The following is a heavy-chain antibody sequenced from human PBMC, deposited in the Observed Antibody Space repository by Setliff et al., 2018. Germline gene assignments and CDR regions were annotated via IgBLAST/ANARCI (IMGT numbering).Heavy chain of an antibody. D-gene: IGHD1-26*01. CDR3: ARDRRIVGARHAFDI. V-gene: IGHV1-18*01. J-gene: IGHJ3*02. Sequence: ASVKVSCKASGYSFTSYGISWVRQAPGQGLEWMGWISTYYGNTNYAQKLQGRVTMTTDTSTSTAYMEVRSLRSDDTAVYYCARDRRIVGARHAFDIWGQGTMVTVSS. CDR1: GYSFTSYG. CDR2: ISTYYGNT.